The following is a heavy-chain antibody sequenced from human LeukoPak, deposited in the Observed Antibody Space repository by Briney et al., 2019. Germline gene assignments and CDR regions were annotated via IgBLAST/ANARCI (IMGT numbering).Heavy chain of an antibody. CDR2: ISGSGGST. J-gene: IGHJ4*02. D-gene: IGHD6-13*01. CDR3: AKDSTPSYSSKAKYFDY. V-gene: IGHV3-23*01. Sequence: PGGSLRLSCAASGFTFSSYGMSWVRQAPGKGLEWVSVISGSGGSTYYADSVKGRFTISRDNTKNTLYLQMNSLRAEDTAVYYCAKDSTPSYSSKAKYFDYWGQGTLVTVSS. CDR1: GFTFSSYG.